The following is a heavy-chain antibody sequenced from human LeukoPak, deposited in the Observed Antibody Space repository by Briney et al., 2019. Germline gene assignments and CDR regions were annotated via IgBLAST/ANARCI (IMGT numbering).Heavy chain of an antibody. CDR3: AKDHYYGSGSSDY. D-gene: IGHD3-10*01. CDR2: IYSGGST. J-gene: IGHJ4*02. CDR1: GFTVSSNY. Sequence: TGGSLRLSCAASGFTVSSNYMSWVRQAPGKGLEWVSVIYSGGSTYYADSVEGRFTISRDNSKNTLYLQMNSLRAEDTAVYYCAKDHYYGSGSSDYWGQGTLVTVSS. V-gene: IGHV3-66*01.